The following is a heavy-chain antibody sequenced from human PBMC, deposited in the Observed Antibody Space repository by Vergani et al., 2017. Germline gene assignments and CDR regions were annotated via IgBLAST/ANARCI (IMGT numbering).Heavy chain of an antibody. J-gene: IGHJ4*02. CDR3: AKDGDYGDYGSYFDY. CDR2: IKSDGSIT. CDR1: GFSFNSYW. Sequence: DVHLAESGGGFFQPGGSLRLSCSASGFSFNSYWMHWVRQVPGKGLLWVSRIKSDGSITAYADSVKGRFTISRDNAQNTLYLQMNSLRVEDTALYYCAKDGDYGDYGSYFDYWGQGTLVTVSS. V-gene: IGHV3-74*03. D-gene: IGHD4-17*01.